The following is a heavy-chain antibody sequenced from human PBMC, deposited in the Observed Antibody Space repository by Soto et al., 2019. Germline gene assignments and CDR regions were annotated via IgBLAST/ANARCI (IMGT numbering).Heavy chain of an antibody. CDR1: GYTFTSYA. V-gene: IGHV1-3*01. CDR3: ARAWVVVAAPNY. CDR2: INAGNGNT. D-gene: IGHD2-15*01. J-gene: IGHJ4*02. Sequence: ASVKVSCKASGYTFTSYAMHWVRQAPGQRLEWMGWINAGNGNTKYSQKFQGRVTITRDTSASTAYMELSSLRSEDTAVYYCARAWVVVAAPNYWGQGTLVTVSS.